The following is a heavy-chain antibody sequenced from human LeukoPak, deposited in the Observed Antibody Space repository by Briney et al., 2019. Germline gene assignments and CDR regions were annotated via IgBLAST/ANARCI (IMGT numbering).Heavy chain of an antibody. CDR2: IYYSGST. Sequence: SETLSLTCTVSGGSISSSSYYWGWIRQPPGKGLEWIGSIYYSGSTYYNPSLKSRVTISVDTSKNQFSLKLSSVTAADTAVYYCARDPRDYYGSGSTPGWYDPWGQGTLVTVSS. CDR1: GGSISSSSYY. D-gene: IGHD3-10*01. V-gene: IGHV4-39*02. J-gene: IGHJ5*02. CDR3: ARDPRDYYGSGSTPGWYDP.